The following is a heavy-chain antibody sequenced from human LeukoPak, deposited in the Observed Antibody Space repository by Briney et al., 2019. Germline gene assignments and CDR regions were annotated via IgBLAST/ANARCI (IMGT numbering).Heavy chain of an antibody. D-gene: IGHD6-6*01. CDR2: VSDDGSTK. Sequence: GRSLRLSCAASGFTFSSYAMHWVRQAPGKGLEWVALVSDDGSTKYYADSVKGRFTIFRDNSKNTLYLQMNSLRAEDMAIYYCARDLPYDSSSNWFDPWGQGTLVTVSS. V-gene: IGHV3-30*04. J-gene: IGHJ5*02. CDR1: GFTFSSYA. CDR3: ARDLPYDSSSNWFDP.